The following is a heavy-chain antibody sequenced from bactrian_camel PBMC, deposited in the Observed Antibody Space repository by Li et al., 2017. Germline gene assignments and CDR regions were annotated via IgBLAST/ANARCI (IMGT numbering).Heavy chain of an antibody. Sequence: DVQLVESGGGSVQAGGSLRLSCVVSGFNYKSYCMAWFRQAPAKEREGVAGIDWDGSTTYAHSVRGRFVISKDNAKNTMNLQMNSLKPEDTAVYYCGAGAGVTTVFEGLGLRGQGTQVTVS. CDR2: IDWDGST. D-gene: IGHD3*01. V-gene: IGHV3S10*01. J-gene: IGHJ4*01. CDR1: GFNYKSYC. CDR3: GAGAGVTTVFEGLGL.